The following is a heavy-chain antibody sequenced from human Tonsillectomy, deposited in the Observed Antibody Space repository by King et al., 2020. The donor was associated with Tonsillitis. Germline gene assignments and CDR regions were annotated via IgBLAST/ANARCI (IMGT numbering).Heavy chain of an antibody. V-gene: IGHV4-34*01. J-gene: IGHJ4*02. CDR3: ARGSDCSSPSCYLDY. CDR1: GGSFSDFF. CDR2: INYSGNT. Sequence: VQLQQWGAGLLKPSETLSLTCAVYGGSFSDFFWSWIRQPPGKGLVWIGEINYSGNTNYNPSLKCRVTISADTSKNQFSLKLNSVTAADTAVYYCARGSDCSSPSCYLDYWGQGRRVTVSS. D-gene: IGHD2-2*01.